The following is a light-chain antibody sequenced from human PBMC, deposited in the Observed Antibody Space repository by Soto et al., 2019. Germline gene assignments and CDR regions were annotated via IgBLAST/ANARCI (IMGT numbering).Light chain of an antibody. V-gene: IGKV3-15*01. Sequence: EIAMTQSPATLSVSPGERATLSCRASQSVSSNLAWYQQKPGQAPRLLIYGASTRATGIPARFSGSGSGTEFTLTISSLQSEDFAVYYCQQYNNWPPSTFGQGTKV. J-gene: IGKJ1*01. CDR1: QSVSSN. CDR3: QQYNNWPPST. CDR2: GAS.